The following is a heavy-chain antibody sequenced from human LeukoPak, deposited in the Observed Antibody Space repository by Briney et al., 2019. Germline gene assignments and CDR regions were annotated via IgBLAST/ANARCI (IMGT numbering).Heavy chain of an antibody. J-gene: IGHJ6*03. CDR3: ARVLRLERPYYYYYMDV. CDR1: GSTFDDDG. CDR2: INWNGGCT. V-gene: IGHV3-20*01. D-gene: IGHD1-1*01. Sequence: GGSLRLSCAASGSTFDDDGMSWVRQAPGKGLEWGSGINWNGGCTGYAESLKGRVTPSRDTAKNSLYLQMSSVRAQDTALYHCARVLRLERPYYYYYMDVWGKGTTVTISS.